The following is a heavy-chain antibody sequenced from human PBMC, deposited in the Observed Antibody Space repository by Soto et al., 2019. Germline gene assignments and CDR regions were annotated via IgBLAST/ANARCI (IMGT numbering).Heavy chain of an antibody. V-gene: IGHV4-39*01. CDR2: IFYSGST. J-gene: IGHJ4*02. CDR1: GGSISTSGSY. CDR3: ANAITIFGEPYYFDY. D-gene: IGHD3-3*01. Sequence: SETLSLTCSVSGGSISTSGSYWAWIRQPPGKGLEWLANIFYSGSTYYNPSLKSRVTISVDTSKNQFSLKLSSVTAADTAVYYCANAITIFGEPYYFDYWGQGTLVNVSS.